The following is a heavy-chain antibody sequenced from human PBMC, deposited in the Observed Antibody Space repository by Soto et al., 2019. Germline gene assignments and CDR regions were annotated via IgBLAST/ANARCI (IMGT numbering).Heavy chain of an antibody. D-gene: IGHD4-17*01. CDR1: GFTFNTYG. V-gene: IGHV3-33*01. CDR3: ARTTAVPNTLRSRYFFDY. Sequence: GESLKISCAASGFTFNTYGMHWVRQIRGKGLQWVAIIWYDGSIKYYADSVKGRFTISRDNSKNTLYLQMDSLRDEDTAVYYCARTTAVPNTLRSRYFFDYWGQGTLVTVSS. CDR2: IWYDGSIK. J-gene: IGHJ4*02.